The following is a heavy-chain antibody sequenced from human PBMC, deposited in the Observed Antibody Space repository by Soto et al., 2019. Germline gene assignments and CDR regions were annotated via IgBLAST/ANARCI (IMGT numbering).Heavy chain of an antibody. V-gene: IGHV4-34*01. J-gene: IGHJ5*02. CDR2: INHSGST. Sequence: ASETLSLTCAVYGGSFSGYYWSWIRQPPGKGLEWIGEINHSGSTNYNPSLKSRVTISVDTSKSQFSLNLNSMTAADTAVYYCAGYNWNYYFDPWGQGTLVTVSS. CDR1: GGSFSGYY. CDR3: AGYNWNYYFDP. D-gene: IGHD1-7*01.